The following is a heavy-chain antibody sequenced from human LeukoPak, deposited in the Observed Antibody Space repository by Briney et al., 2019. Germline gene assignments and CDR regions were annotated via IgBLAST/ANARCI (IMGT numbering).Heavy chain of an antibody. Sequence: PSDTLSLTCTVSGGSIRSYYWSWLGQPPGKGLKWIGYIYYSGRTNYNPSLKSRVTISVDTSKTQFSLKLSSVTAAGTAVYYCARVARYCSSTSCYLIFDYWGQGTLSPSPQ. CDR3: ARVARYCSSTSCYLIFDY. D-gene: IGHD2-2*01. V-gene: IGHV4-59*12. CDR1: GGSIRSYY. CDR2: IYYSGRT. J-gene: IGHJ4*02.